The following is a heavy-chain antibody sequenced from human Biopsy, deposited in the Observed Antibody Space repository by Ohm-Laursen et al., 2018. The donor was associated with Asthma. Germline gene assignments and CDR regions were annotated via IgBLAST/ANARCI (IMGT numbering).Heavy chain of an antibody. D-gene: IGHD2-15*01. CDR2: INPNSGDT. V-gene: IGHV1-2*06. Sequence: GSSVKVSCKFSGYTFTDYSIHWVRQAPGQGLEWMGRINPNSGDTKYAQRFQGRVTVTRDRSISTAYMELSRLRSDDTAVYYCARDRGYCSGGTCPSWFDPWGQGTLVIVSS. CDR1: GYTFTDYS. J-gene: IGHJ5*02. CDR3: ARDRGYCSGGTCPSWFDP.